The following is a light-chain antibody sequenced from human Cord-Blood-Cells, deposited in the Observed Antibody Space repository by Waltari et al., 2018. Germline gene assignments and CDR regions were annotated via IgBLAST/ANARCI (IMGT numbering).Light chain of an antibody. V-gene: IGKV2-28*01. CDR1: LSLLHSNGYNY. CDR2: LGS. CDR3: MQALQTPLT. Sequence: DIVMTQSPPSLPVTPGEPASTSCRSSLSLLHSNGYNYLDWYLQKPGQSPQLLIYLGSNRASGVPDRFSGSGSGTDFTLKISRVEAEDVGVYYCMQALQTPLTFGGGTKVEIK. J-gene: IGKJ4*01.